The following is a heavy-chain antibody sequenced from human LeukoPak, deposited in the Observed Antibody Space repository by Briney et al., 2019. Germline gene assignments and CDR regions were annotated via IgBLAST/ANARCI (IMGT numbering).Heavy chain of an antibody. V-gene: IGHV3-15*01. Sequence: GGSLRLSCAASGFTFNNYWMHWVRQAPGKGLEWVGRIKSESDGGTIDYAAPVKGRVTISRDDSKKTVYLQMSSLTTEDTAVYYCNTAGIVWGQGTTVTVSS. D-gene: IGHD1-14*01. CDR1: GFTFNNYW. CDR3: NTAGIV. J-gene: IGHJ6*02. CDR2: IKSESDGGTI.